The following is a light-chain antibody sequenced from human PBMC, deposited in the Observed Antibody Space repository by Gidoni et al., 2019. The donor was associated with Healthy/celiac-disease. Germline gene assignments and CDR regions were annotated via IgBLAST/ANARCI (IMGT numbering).Light chain of an antibody. CDR3: SSYTSSSPWV. Sequence: QSALTQPASVSGSPGPSSTISCTGTSSDVGGYNYVSWYQQHPGKAPKLMIYDVSNRPSGVSNRFSGSKSGNTASLTISGLQAEDEADYYCSSYTSSSPWVFGGGTKLTVL. V-gene: IGLV2-14*03. CDR2: DVS. CDR1: SSDVGGYNY. J-gene: IGLJ3*02.